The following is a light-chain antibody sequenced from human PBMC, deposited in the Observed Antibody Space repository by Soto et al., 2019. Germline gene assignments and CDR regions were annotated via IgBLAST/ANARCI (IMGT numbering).Light chain of an antibody. J-gene: IGKJ1*01. Sequence: DIVMTQSPDSLSVSLGERATINCKSSQSVLYSSNNKNYLAWYQKKPGQPPKLLLYWASIRESGVPGRFSGSGAGTDFTLTISSLQAEDVAVYYCQQYYSPPPMFGQGTKVEIK. CDR1: QSVLYSSNNKNY. V-gene: IGKV4-1*01. CDR3: QQYYSPPPM. CDR2: WAS.